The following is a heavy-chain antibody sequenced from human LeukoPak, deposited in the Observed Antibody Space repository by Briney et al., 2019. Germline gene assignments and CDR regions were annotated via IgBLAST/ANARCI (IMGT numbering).Heavy chain of an antibody. J-gene: IGHJ3*02. V-gene: IGHV3-7*01. CDR3: AREGVIVGGAFDI. CDR1: GFTFSSYW. CDR2: IKQDGSER. D-gene: IGHD3-10*01. Sequence: GGSLRLSCAASGFTFSSYWMSWVRQAPGKGLEWVANIKQDGSERYYVDSVKGRFTISRDNAKNSLYLQMNSLRAEDTAVYYCAREGVIVGGAFDIWGQGTMVTVSS.